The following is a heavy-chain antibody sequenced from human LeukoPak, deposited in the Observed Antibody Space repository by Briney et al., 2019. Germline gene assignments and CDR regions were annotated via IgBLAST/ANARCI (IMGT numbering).Heavy chain of an antibody. CDR2: ISWNSGSI. D-gene: IGHD3-22*01. CDR1: GFTFGDYA. V-gene: IGHV3-9*01. CDR3: AKDLNYYDSSGLDY. J-gene: IGHJ4*02. Sequence: GGSLRLSCAASGFTFGDYAMHWVRQAPGKGLEWVSGISWNSGSIGYADSVKGRFTISRDNAKNSLYLQMNSLRAEDTALYYCAKDLNYYDSSGLDYWGQGTLVTVSS.